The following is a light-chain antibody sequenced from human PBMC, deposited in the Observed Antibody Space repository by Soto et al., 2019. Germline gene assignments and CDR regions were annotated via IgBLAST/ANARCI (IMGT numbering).Light chain of an antibody. V-gene: IGKV1-5*01. J-gene: IGKJ5*01. CDR1: QRISSW. CDR3: QQLNSYPIT. Sequence: DIQITQSPSTLSASVGDRVTMTCRASQRISSWLAWYQQKPGKAPKLLIYAASTLQSGVPSRFSGSGSGTDFTLTISSLQPEDFATYYCQQLNSYPITFGQGTRLEIK. CDR2: AAS.